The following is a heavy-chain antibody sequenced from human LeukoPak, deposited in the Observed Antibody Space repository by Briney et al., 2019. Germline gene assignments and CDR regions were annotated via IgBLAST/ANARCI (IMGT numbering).Heavy chain of an antibody. CDR1: GDSISGYY. CDR2: IYSCGCT. D-gene: IGHD4-11*01. V-gene: IGHV4-4*07. J-gene: IGHJ4*02. CDR3: PPSADSANAFY. Sequence: PETMSLTCTVYGDSISGYYWSWIRQPAGAGLEWIGRIYSCGCTNYNPSLKNRVTMSVDTSKNQYSLMLTSVAAADPAVYSGPPSADSANAFYWGQGTLVAVPS.